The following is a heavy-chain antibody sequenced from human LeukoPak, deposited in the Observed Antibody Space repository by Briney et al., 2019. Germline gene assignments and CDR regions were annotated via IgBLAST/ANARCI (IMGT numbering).Heavy chain of an antibody. CDR2: INPSGGST. Sequence: GASVKVSCKASGYTFTSYYMHWVRQAPGQGLEWMGIINPSGGSTSYAQKFQGRVTMTRDMSTSTVYMELSSLRSEDTAVYYCAKDLNPGAVAHEGFDPWGQGTLVTVSS. CDR3: AKDLNPGAVAHEGFDP. CDR1: GYTFTSYY. V-gene: IGHV1-46*01. D-gene: IGHD6-19*01. J-gene: IGHJ5*02.